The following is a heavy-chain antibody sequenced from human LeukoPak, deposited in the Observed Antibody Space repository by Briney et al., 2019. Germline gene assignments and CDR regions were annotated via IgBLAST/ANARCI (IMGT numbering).Heavy chain of an antibody. D-gene: IGHD3-10*01. CDR3: ARRVGMVRGVIEVDYMDV. J-gene: IGHJ6*03. CDR1: GFTFSSYE. CDR2: ISSSGSTI. V-gene: IGHV3-48*03. Sequence: GGSLRLSCAASGFTFSSYEMNWVRQAPGKGLEWVSYISSSGSTIYYADSVKGRFTISRDNAKNSLYLQMNSLRAEDTAVYYCARRVGMVRGVIEVDYMDVWGKGTTVTISS.